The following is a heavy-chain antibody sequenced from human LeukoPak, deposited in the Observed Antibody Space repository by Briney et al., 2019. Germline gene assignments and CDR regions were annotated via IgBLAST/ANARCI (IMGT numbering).Heavy chain of an antibody. J-gene: IGHJ4*02. D-gene: IGHD2-15*01. Sequence: SETLSLTCTVSGGSISSSSYYWGWIRQPPGKGLEWIGSIYYSGSTYYNPSLKSQVTISVDTSKNQFSLKLSSVTAADTAVYYCAREPLIKGSRKPADYWGQGTLATVSS. V-gene: IGHV4-39*07. CDR2: IYYSGST. CDR3: AREPLIKGSRKPADY. CDR1: GGSISSSSYY.